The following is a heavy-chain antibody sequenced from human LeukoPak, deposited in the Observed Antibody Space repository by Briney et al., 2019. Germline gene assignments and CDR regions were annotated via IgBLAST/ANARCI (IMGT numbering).Heavy chain of an antibody. J-gene: IGHJ4*02. V-gene: IGHV3-30*18. CDR3: AKAVGRISWSFDY. CDR1: GFTFNTYA. Sequence: GGSLRLSCEASGFTFNTYAMHWVRQPPGKGLEWVALISYDGSDKVYTDSVKGRFTISRDNSESTLYLQMDSLRGDDAAVYYCAKAVGRISWSFDYWGQGALVTVSS. CDR2: ISYDGSDK. D-gene: IGHD6-13*01.